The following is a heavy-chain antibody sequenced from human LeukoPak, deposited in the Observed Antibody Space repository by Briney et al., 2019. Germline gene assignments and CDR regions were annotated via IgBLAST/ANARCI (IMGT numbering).Heavy chain of an antibody. Sequence: GSLRLSCDVSGFSISEYGIQGVRPAPGKGDEGLSFIRDDDREYYADSVKGRFAISRDNSKNTLFLQMHSLRSEDTAVYYCAKDPVNHCASSVCYGLQSWGQGTLVIVSS. J-gene: IGHJ5*02. CDR2: IRDDDRE. CDR3: AKDPVNHCASSVCYGLQS. V-gene: IGHV3-30*02. CDR1: GFSISEYG. D-gene: IGHD3-22*01.